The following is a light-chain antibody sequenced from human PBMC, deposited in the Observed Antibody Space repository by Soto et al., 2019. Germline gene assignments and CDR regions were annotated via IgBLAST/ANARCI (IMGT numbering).Light chain of an antibody. Sequence: DIQMTQSPSSLSASVGDRVTITCRASQSISSYLNWYQQKPGKAPKLLIYAASSLQSGVPSRFSGSGSATDVTLTISSLQPEDFATYYCQQSYSTTPLTFGGGTKVEIK. CDR1: QSISSY. CDR2: AAS. CDR3: QQSYSTTPLT. J-gene: IGKJ4*01. V-gene: IGKV1-39*01.